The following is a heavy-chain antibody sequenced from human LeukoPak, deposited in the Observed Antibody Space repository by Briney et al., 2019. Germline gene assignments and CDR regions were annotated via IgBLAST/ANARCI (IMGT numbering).Heavy chain of an antibody. CDR3: ARRSSSWYSKIDS. Sequence: PSETLSLTCTVFGDSVSSSNYYWAWFRQPPGKGLDWIGSLYYDGRTYYSPSLESRVTISEDTSKNQFSLKLSSVTAADTAVYYCARRSSSWYSKIDSWGQGTLVTVSS. J-gene: IGHJ4*02. CDR2: LYYDGRT. CDR1: GDSVSSSNYY. V-gene: IGHV4-39*01. D-gene: IGHD6-13*01.